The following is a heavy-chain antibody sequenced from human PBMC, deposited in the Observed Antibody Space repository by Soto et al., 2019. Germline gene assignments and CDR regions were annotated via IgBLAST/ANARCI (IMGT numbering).Heavy chain of an antibody. CDR1: GFAFSTYA. Sequence: GGSLILSCAASGFAFSTYAMSWVRQAPGKGLEWVSVISGSSTSTYYADSVKGRFTISRDNSKNTLYLQMNSLRAEDAALYYCAKVKGYCSGGSCYFDYWGQGTLVTVSS. CDR3: AKVKGYCSGGSCYFDY. V-gene: IGHV3-23*01. D-gene: IGHD2-15*01. CDR2: ISGSSTST. J-gene: IGHJ4*02.